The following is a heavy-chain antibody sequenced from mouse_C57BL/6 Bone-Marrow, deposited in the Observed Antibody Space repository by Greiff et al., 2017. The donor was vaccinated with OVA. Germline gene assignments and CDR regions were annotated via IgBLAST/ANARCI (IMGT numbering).Heavy chain of an antibody. J-gene: IGHJ4*01. CDR2: IDPSDSYT. CDR3: ARTLPYYAMDY. V-gene: IGHV1-69*01. CDR1: GYTFTSYW. Sequence: QVQLQQPGAELVMPGASVKLSCKASGYTFTSYWMHWVKQRPGQGLEWIGEIDPSDSYTNYNQKFKGKSTLTVDKSSSTAYMQLRSLTSEDSAVYYCARTLPYYAMDYWGQGTSVTVSS. D-gene: IGHD2-10*01.